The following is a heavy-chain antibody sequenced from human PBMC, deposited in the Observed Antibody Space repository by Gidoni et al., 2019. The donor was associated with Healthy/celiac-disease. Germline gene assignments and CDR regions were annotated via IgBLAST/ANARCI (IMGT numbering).Heavy chain of an antibody. V-gene: IGHV3-21*01. CDR3: ARDHSSSWAYYYYGMDV. Sequence: EVQLVESGGGLVKPGGSLRLSGAASGFTFSSYSMNWVRQAPGKGLEWVSSISSSSSYIYHADSVKGRFTISRDNAKNSLYLQMNSLRAEDTAVYYCARDHSSSWAYYYYGMDVWGQVTTVTVSS. CDR2: ISSSSSYI. J-gene: IGHJ6*02. CDR1: GFTFSSYS. D-gene: IGHD6-13*01.